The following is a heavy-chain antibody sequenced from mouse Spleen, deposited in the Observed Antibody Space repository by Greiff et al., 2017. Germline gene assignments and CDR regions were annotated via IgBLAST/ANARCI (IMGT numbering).Heavy chain of an antibody. CDR1: GFTFSDFY. CDR3: ARDDYYGSSYLYFDV. V-gene: IGHV7-1*01. D-gene: IGHD1-1*01. Sequence: DVMLVESGGGLVQSGRSLRLSCATSGFTFSDFYMEWVRQAPGKGLEWIAASRNKANDYTTEYSASVKGRFIVSRDTSQSILYLQMNALRAEDTAIYYCARDDYYGSSYLYFDVWGTGTTVTVSS. CDR2: SRNKANDYTT. J-gene: IGHJ1*03.